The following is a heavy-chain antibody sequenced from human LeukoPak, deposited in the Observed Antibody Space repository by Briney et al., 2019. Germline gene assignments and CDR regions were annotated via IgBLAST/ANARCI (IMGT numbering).Heavy chain of an antibody. V-gene: IGHV3-23*01. J-gene: IGHJ4*02. D-gene: IGHD6-19*01. CDR2: FSGTTST. Sequence: GGPLRLSCAATGFNFTSFAMSWVRQAPGEGLKWVTTFSGTTSTYYADSVKGRVTISRDNSKNTLYLQMNSLRADDTAVYYCTKLKQWQPQRYFFEYWGQGALVTVAS. CDR1: GFNFTSFA. CDR3: TKLKQWQPQRYFFEY.